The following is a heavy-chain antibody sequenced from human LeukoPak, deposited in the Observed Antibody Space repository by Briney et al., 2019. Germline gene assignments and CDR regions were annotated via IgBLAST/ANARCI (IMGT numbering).Heavy chain of an antibody. V-gene: IGHV3-23*01. CDR2: ISGSSGNT. J-gene: IGHJ3*02. CDR3: AKSRRGNTDGFDI. D-gene: IGHD4-23*01. Sequence: QAGGSLRLSCAAPGFTFSSYAMSWVRQAPGKGLEWVSGISGSSGNTYYADSVKGRFTISRDNSKNTLYLQMNSLRAEDTAVYYCAKSRRGNTDGFDIWGQGTMVTVSS. CDR1: GFTFSSYA.